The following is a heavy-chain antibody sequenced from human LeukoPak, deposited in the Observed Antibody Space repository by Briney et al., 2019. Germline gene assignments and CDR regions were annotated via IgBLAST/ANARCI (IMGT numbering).Heavy chain of an antibody. D-gene: IGHD3-16*01. CDR3: AKASGGLKGSFDY. CDR1: GFTFSSYA. J-gene: IGHJ4*02. V-gene: IGHV3-23*01. Sequence: GGSLRLSCAASGFTFSSYAMSWVRQAPGKGVEWVSAISGSGGSTYYADSVKGGFTISRDNSKNTLYLQMNSLRAEDTAVYYCAKASGGLKGSFDYWGQGTLVTVSS. CDR2: ISGSGGST.